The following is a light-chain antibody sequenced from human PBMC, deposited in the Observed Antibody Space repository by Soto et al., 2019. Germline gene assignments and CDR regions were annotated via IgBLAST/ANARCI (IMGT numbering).Light chain of an antibody. V-gene: IGLV1-40*01. CDR3: QSYDSSLSIHVV. CDR1: SSNIGAGYE. Sequence: QSVLTQPPSVSGAPGQRVTISCTGSSSNIGAGYEVHWYQQLPGTAPKLLIYANNNRPSGVPDRFSGSKSGTSASLAITGLQAEYEADYYCQSYDSSLSIHVVFGGGTKLTVL. CDR2: ANN. J-gene: IGLJ2*01.